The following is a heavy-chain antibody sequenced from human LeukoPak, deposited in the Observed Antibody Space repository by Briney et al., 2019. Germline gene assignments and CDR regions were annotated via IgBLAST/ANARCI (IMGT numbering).Heavy chain of an antibody. CDR1: RDSIGGIIYY. J-gene: IGHJ4*02. CDR2: IYYSGNT. Sequence: PSETLFPTSIVLRDSIGGIIYYWGWFRHPPGKGLEWIGSIYYSGNTYYNPSLKSRVTISVDTSKNQFSLKLSSVTAADTAIYYCARHRRVSTIPSEFDYWSQGTLVTVSS. V-gene: IGHV4-39*01. D-gene: IGHD5/OR15-5a*01. CDR3: ARHRRVSTIPSEFDY.